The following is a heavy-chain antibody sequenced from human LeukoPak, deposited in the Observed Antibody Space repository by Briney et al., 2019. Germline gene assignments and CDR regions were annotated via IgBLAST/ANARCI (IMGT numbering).Heavy chain of an antibody. Sequence: PSETLSLTCTVSGGSVSSSSYYWVWIRQPPGKGLEWIGSIYYRGSTYYNPSLKSRVIISVDTSRNQFSLKLSSVTAADTAVYYCARQSGPYSSRWFDYWGQGTLVTVSS. CDR2: IYYRGST. D-gene: IGHD6-13*01. J-gene: IGHJ4*02. CDR1: GGSVSSSSYY. V-gene: IGHV4-39*01. CDR3: ARQSGPYSSRWFDY.